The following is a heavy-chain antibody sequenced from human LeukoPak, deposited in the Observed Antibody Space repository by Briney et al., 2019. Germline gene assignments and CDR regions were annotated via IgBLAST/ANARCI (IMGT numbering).Heavy chain of an antibody. Sequence: GGSLRLSCAASGFTFSSYEMNWVRQAPGKGLEWVSYISVSGSTMYYADSVKGRFTISRDNAKNTLYLQMNSLRAEDTAVYYCAREIAVTGLDYWGQGTLVTVSS. CDR2: ISVSGSTM. CDR1: GFTFSSYE. J-gene: IGHJ4*02. D-gene: IGHD6-19*01. CDR3: AREIAVTGLDY. V-gene: IGHV3-48*03.